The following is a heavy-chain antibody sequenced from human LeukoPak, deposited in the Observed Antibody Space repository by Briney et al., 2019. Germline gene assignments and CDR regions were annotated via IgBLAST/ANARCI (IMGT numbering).Heavy chain of an antibody. CDR2: INHSGST. Sequence: SETLSLTCAVHGGSFSGYYWSWIRQPPGKGLEWIGEINHSGSTNYNPSLKSRVTISVDTSKNQFSLKLSSVTAADTAVYYCARPVRGPMDVWGKGTTVTVSS. CDR1: GGSFSGYY. V-gene: IGHV4-34*01. J-gene: IGHJ6*03. CDR3: ARPVRGPMDV. D-gene: IGHD3-10*02.